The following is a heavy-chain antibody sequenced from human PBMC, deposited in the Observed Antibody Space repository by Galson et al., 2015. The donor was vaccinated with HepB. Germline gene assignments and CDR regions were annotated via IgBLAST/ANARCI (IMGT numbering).Heavy chain of an antibody. CDR3: AKGPGGSYPGGANWYFDL. V-gene: IGHV3-9*01. CDR1: GFTFDDYA. CDR2: ISWNSGSI. D-gene: IGHD1-26*01. Sequence: SLRLSCAASGFTFDDYAMHWVRQAPGKGLEWVSGISWNSGSIGYADSVKGRFTISRDNAKNSLYLQMNSLRAEDTALYYCAKGPGGSYPGGANWYFDLWGRGTLVTVSS. J-gene: IGHJ2*01.